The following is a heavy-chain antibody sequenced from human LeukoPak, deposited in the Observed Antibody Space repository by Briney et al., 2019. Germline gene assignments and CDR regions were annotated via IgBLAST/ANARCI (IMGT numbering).Heavy chain of an antibody. CDR3: ARSQGNWVNWFDP. D-gene: IGHD7-27*01. CDR1: GFTLSTYW. Sequence: SGGSLRLSCAASGFTLSTYWMTWVRQAPGKGLEWVSYISSSGSTIYYADSVKGRFTISRDNAKNSLYLQMNSLRAADTAVYYCARSQGNWVNWFDPWGQGTLVTVSS. J-gene: IGHJ5*02. V-gene: IGHV3-48*04. CDR2: ISSSGSTI.